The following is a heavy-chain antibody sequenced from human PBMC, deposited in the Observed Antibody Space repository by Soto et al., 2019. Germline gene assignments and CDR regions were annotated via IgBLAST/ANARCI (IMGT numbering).Heavy chain of an antibody. CDR2: ISGSGRST. J-gene: IGHJ3*02. D-gene: IGHD3-22*01. V-gene: IGHV3-23*01. CDR3: ARKYYYDSSGYYAHAFDI. Sequence: AGGALRLSCAASGFTFCNYAMNWVRPAPGKGVEGGSAISGSGRSTFYADSVKGRFTISRDNSKNTLYLQMNSLRAEDTAVYYCARKYYYDSSGYYAHAFDIWGQGTMVTVSS. CDR1: GFTFCNYA.